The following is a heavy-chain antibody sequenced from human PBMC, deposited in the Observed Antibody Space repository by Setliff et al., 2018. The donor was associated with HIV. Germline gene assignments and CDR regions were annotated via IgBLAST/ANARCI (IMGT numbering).Heavy chain of an antibody. Sequence: GGSLRLSCAASGFTFSVSGLSWVRQAPGKGLEWVSSISGSGGTTYYADSVKGRFTISRDNSKNTLYLQMISLRAEDTAVYYCARLGHCYGGGCNFDTFDVWGQGTMVTVSS. CDR3: ARLGHCYGGGCNFDTFDV. D-gene: IGHD2-15*01. CDR1: GFTFSVSG. V-gene: IGHV3-23*01. CDR2: ISGSGGTT. J-gene: IGHJ3*01.